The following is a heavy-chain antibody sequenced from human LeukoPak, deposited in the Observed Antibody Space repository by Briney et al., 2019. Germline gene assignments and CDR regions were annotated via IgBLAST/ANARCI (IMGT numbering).Heavy chain of an antibody. Sequence: MTSETLSLTCTVSGDSITNDNWWSWVRQPPGKGLEWIGSIYYSGSTYYNPSLKSRVTISVDTSKNQFSLKLSSVTAADTAVYYCARDLASRAADHGDYWGQGTLVTVSS. V-gene: IGHV4-38-2*02. CDR3: ARDLASRAADHGDY. CDR2: IYYSGST. CDR1: GDSITNDNW. J-gene: IGHJ4*02. D-gene: IGHD6-25*01.